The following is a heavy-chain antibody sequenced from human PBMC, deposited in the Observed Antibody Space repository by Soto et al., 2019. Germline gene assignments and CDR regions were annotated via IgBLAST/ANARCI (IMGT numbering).Heavy chain of an antibody. D-gene: IGHD2-2*01. Sequence: GASVKVSCKASGGTFSSYTISWVRQAPGQGLEWMGRITPILGIANYAQKFQGRVTITADKSTSTAYMELSSLRSEDTAVYYCAREIIVVVPAPSHWFDPWGQGTLVTVSS. CDR1: GGTFSSYT. J-gene: IGHJ5*02. CDR2: ITPILGIA. V-gene: IGHV1-69*04. CDR3: AREIIVVVPAPSHWFDP.